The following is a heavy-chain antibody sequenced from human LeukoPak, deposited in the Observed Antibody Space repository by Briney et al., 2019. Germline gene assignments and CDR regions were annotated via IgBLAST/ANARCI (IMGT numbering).Heavy chain of an antibody. CDR1: GFTFSIYA. CDR3: AKCIVGATAPFDY. D-gene: IGHD1-26*01. V-gene: IGHV3-23*01. J-gene: IGHJ4*02. CDR2: ISGSGGST. Sequence: GGSLRLSCAASGFTFSIYAMSWVRQAPGKGLEWVSAISGSGGSTCYADSVKGRFTISRDNSKNTLYLQMNSLRAEDTAVYYCAKCIVGATAPFDYWGQGTLVTVSS.